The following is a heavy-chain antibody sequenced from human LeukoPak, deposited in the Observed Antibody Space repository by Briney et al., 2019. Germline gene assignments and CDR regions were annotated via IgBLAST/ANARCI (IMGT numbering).Heavy chain of an antibody. Sequence: SETLSLTCTVSGYSISTGYYWDWIRQPPGKGLEWIGTFYHGGSTYYNPSLKSRVTISVDTSKNQFSLNLTSVTAADTAVYYCAKAPRYSSSSYWGQGTLVTVSS. D-gene: IGHD6-6*01. V-gene: IGHV4-38-2*02. CDR1: GYSISTGYY. CDR3: AKAPRYSSSSY. CDR2: FYHGGST. J-gene: IGHJ4*02.